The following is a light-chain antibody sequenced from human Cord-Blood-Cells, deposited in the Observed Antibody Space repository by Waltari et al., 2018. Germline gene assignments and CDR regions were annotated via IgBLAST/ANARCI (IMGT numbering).Light chain of an antibody. J-gene: IGLJ3*02. CDR2: EGS. Sequence: QSALTQPASVSGSPGQSITISCTGTSSDFGRYNLVSWYPQHPGKAPKLMVYEGSNRPSGVSNRFSGSKSGNTASLTISGLQAEDEADYYCCSYAGSSTWVFGGGTKLTVL. CDR3: CSYAGSSTWV. V-gene: IGLV2-23*01. CDR1: SSDFGRYNL.